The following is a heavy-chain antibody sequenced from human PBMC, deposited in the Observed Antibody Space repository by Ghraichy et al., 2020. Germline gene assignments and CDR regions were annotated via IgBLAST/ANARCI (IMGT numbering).Heavy chain of an antibody. D-gene: IGHD3-22*01. Sequence: GGSLRLSCAASGFTFSSFGMHWVRQAPGKGLEWVAIIWYNGNNKYYGDSVKGRFTISRDNSKNTLYLEMNSLRAEDTAVYYCARAYYYDSPSVDAGSEDFDYWGQGTLVTVSS. J-gene: IGHJ4*02. CDR1: GFTFSSFG. CDR2: IWYNGNNK. CDR3: ARAYYYDSPSVDAGSEDFDY. V-gene: IGHV3-33*01.